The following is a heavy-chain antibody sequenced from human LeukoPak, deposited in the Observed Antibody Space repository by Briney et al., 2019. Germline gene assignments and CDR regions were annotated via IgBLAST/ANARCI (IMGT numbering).Heavy chain of an antibody. V-gene: IGHV4-34*01. D-gene: IGHD2-8*01. Sequence: PSETLSLTCAVYGGSFSDYYWSWLRQPPGKGLEWIGEINHSGSTNYNPSLKSRVTISVDTSKNQSSLKLSSVTAADTAVYYCARAQGYCTNGVCYPFDYWGQGTLVTVPS. CDR1: GGSFSDYY. CDR3: ARAQGYCTNGVCYPFDY. CDR2: INHSGST. J-gene: IGHJ4*02.